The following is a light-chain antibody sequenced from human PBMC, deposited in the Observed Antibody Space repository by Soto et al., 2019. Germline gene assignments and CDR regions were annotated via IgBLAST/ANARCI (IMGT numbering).Light chain of an antibody. CDR3: QQYHDSPMNT. V-gene: IGKV3-20*01. CDR2: GAS. J-gene: IGKJ2*01. Sequence: VLPQSPDTLSLSPGDRATLSFRASQSVQSTFLAWYQQKPGQAPRLLIYGASNRAAGIPERFSGSASGTEFTLTISRLEPDDSAVYYCQQYHDSPMNTFGQGTKLHIK. CDR1: QSVQSTF.